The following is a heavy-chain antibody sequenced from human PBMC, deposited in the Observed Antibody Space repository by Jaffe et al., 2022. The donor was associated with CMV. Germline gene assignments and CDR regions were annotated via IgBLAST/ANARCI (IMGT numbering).Heavy chain of an antibody. CDR2: IYYSGST. V-gene: IGHV4-59*01. Sequence: QVQLQESGPGLVKPSETLSLTCTVSGGSISSYYWSWIRQPPGKGLEWIGYIYYSGSTNYNPSLKSRVTISVDTSKNQFSLKLSSVTAADTAVYYCAREKGRGYCSSTSCYVPRMDVWGKGTTVTVSS. D-gene: IGHD2-2*01. CDR3: AREKGRGYCSSTSCYVPRMDV. J-gene: IGHJ6*03. CDR1: GGSISSYY.